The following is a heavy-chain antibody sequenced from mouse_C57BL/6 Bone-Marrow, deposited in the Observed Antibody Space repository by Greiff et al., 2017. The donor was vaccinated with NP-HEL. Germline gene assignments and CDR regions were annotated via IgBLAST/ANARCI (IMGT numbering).Heavy chain of an antibody. Sequence: QLQQSAPALAPPFSSFTLPFKSSGYTFTDYNMDWVKQSHGKSLEWIGDINPNNGGTIYNQKFKGKATLTVDKSSSTAYMELRSLTSEDTAVYYCARGNYDYPWFAYWGQGTLVTVSA. CDR3: ARGNYDYPWFAY. CDR1: GYTFTDYN. V-gene: IGHV1-18*01. CDR2: INPNNGGT. D-gene: IGHD2-4*01. J-gene: IGHJ3*01.